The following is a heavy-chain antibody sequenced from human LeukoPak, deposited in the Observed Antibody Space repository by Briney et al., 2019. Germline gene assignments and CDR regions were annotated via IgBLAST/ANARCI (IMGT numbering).Heavy chain of an antibody. CDR2: IYYSGST. Sequence: PSETLSLTCTVSGVSISSYYWSWIRQPPGKGLEWIGYIYYSGSTNYNPSLKSRVTISVDTSKNQFSLKLSSVTAADTAVYYCARVLWNWFDPWGQGTLVTVSS. V-gene: IGHV4-59*01. CDR3: ARVLWNWFDP. J-gene: IGHJ5*02. CDR1: GVSISSYY.